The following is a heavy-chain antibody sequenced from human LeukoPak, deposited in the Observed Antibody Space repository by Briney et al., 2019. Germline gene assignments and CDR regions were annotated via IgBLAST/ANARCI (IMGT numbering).Heavy chain of an antibody. D-gene: IGHD4-17*01. CDR1: GFTFSRYW. CDR2: IKQDGSEK. CDR3: AREEYGDHLW. Sequence: GGSLRLSCAVSGFTFSRYWMSWVRQAPGKGLEWVANIKQDGSEKYYVDSVKGRFTISRDNAKNSLYLQMNNLRAEDTAVYYCAREEYGDHLWWGQGTLVTVSS. V-gene: IGHV3-7*01. J-gene: IGHJ4*02.